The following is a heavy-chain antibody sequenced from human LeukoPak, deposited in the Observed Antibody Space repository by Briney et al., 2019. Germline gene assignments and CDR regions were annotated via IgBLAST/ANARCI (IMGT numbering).Heavy chain of an antibody. CDR1: GFTLSSYA. V-gene: IGHV3-23*01. CDR2: ITGSSDKT. D-gene: IGHD6-13*01. Sequence: PGGSLRLSCAASGFTLSSYAMNWVRQAPGKSLEWVSGITGSSDKTFYADSVKGRFTISRDSSKNTMYLQMNSLRGEDSAVYYCAKDLSSSWQIDYWGQGTLVTVSS. CDR3: AKDLSSSWQIDY. J-gene: IGHJ4*02.